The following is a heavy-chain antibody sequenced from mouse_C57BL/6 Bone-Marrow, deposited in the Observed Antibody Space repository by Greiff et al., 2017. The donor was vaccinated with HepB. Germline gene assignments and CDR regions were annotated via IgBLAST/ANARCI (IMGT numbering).Heavy chain of an antibody. CDR2: INPNNGGT. CDR1: GYTFTDYY. CDR3: ASNYYGSSPHYYAMDY. V-gene: IGHV1-26*01. J-gene: IGHJ4*01. D-gene: IGHD1-1*01. Sequence: VQLQQSGPELVKPWASVKISCKASGYTFTDYYMNWVKQSHGKSLEWIGDINPNNGGTSYNQKFKGKATLTVDKSSSTAYMELRSLTSEDSAVYYCASNYYGSSPHYYAMDYWGQGTSVTVSS.